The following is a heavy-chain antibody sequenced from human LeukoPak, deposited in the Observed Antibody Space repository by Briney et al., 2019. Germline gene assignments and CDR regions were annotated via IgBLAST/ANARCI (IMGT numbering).Heavy chain of an antibody. V-gene: IGHV3-48*01. CDR1: GFTFSSYS. D-gene: IGHD3-10*01. J-gene: IGHJ6*02. CDR2: ISSSSSTI. CDR3: ARDSLRVWFGETYGMDV. Sequence: GGSLRLSCAASGFTFSSYSMNWVRQAPGKGLEWVSYISSSSSTIYYADSVKGRFTISRDNAKNSLYLQMNSPRAEDTAVYYCARDSLRVWFGETYGMDVWGQGTTVTVSS.